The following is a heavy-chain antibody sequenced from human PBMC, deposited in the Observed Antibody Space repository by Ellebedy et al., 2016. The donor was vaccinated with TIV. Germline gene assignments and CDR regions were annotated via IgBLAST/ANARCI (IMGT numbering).Heavy chain of an antibody. J-gene: IGHJ4*02. V-gene: IGHV3-23*01. Sequence: GESLKISCAASGFTFSSYAMSWVRQAPGKGLEWVSAISGSGGSTYYADSVKGRFTISRDNAKNSLYLQMNSLRAEDTAVYYCARAKGSRYPMVRGVIITGVDYWGQGTLVTVSS. CDR2: ISGSGGST. CDR1: GFTFSSYA. CDR3: ARAKGSRYPMVRGVIITGVDY. D-gene: IGHD3-10*01.